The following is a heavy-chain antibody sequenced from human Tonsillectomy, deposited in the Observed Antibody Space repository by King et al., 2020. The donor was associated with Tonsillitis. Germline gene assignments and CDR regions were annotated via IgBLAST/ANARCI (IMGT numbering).Heavy chain of an antibody. CDR3: AIGSVAGTDVDDY. Sequence: VQLVESGGGLVQPGGSLRLSCAASGFTFSSSAMSWVRQAPGKGLEWVSAISGSGGSTYYADSVKGRFTISRDNSKNTLYLQMNSLRAEDTAVYYCAIGSVAGTDVDDYWGQGTLVTVSS. J-gene: IGHJ4*02. V-gene: IGHV3-23*04. D-gene: IGHD6-19*01. CDR2: ISGSGGST. CDR1: GFTFSSSA.